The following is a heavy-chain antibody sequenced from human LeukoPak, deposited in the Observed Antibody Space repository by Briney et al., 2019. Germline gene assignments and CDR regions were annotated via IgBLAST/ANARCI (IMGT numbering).Heavy chain of an antibody. CDR3: AKDSEEFSDYIWGSDY. J-gene: IGHJ4*02. CDR2: ISSSSSYI. Sequence: GGSLRLSCAASGFTFSSYSMNWVRQAPGKGLEWVSSISSSSSYIYYADSVKGRFTISRDNSKNTLYLQMNSLRAEDTAVYYCAKDSEEFSDYIWGSDYWGQGTLVTVSS. V-gene: IGHV3-21*04. D-gene: IGHD3-16*01. CDR1: GFTFSSYS.